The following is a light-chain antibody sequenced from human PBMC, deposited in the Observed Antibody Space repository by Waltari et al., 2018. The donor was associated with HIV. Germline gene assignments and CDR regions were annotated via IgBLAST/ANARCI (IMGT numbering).Light chain of an antibody. CDR1: QGIRNY. CDR3: RQHNTYPLT. V-gene: IGKV1-9*01. CDR2: SAS. Sequence: DILLTPSPSFLSASVGARVTIPCRANQGIRNYLAWYQQRPGRAPKLLFFSASILQDGVPARFSASGSGTQFILTINGLQPEDFATYFCRQHNTYPLTFGPGT. J-gene: IGKJ3*01.